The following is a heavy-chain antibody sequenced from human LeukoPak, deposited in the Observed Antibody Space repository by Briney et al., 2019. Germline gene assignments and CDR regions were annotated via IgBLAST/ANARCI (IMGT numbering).Heavy chain of an antibody. D-gene: IGHD1-26*01. CDR1: GFTFSSYS. J-gene: IGHJ4*02. V-gene: IGHV3-48*02. Sequence: GGSLRLSCAASGFTFSSYSMNWVRQAPGKGLEWVSHITASGTAMFYADSVKGRFIISRDNAKNSLYLQMNSLRDEDTAVYYCASSGSYRFDYWGQGTLVTVSS. CDR3: ASSGSYRFDY. CDR2: ITASGTAM.